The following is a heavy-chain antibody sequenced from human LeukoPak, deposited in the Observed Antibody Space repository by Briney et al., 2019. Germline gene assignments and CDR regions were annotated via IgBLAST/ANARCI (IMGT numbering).Heavy chain of an antibody. V-gene: IGHV1-69*04. D-gene: IGHD2-2*01. CDR2: IIPILGIA. CDR3: AREYCSSTSCSYYFDY. CDR1: GGTFSSYT. Sequence: ASVKVSCKASGGTFSSYTISWVRQAPGQGLEWMGRIIPILGIANYARKFQGRVTITADKSTSTAYMELSSLRSEDTAVYYCAREYCSSTSCSYYFDYWGQGTLVTVSS. J-gene: IGHJ4*02.